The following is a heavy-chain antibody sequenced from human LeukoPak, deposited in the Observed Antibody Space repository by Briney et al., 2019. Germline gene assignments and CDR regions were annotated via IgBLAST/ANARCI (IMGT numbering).Heavy chain of an antibody. Sequence: GGSLRLSCAVSGFAFRTYAMSGVRQARGMGLEWVSSISANGQATYYADSVEGRFTISRDNSKSTLYLQLNSLRAKDTATYYCARDPYNTILYRLAHWGQGTLVTVSS. CDR2: ISANGQAT. CDR3: ARDPYNTILYRLAH. J-gene: IGHJ4*02. V-gene: IGHV3-23*01. D-gene: IGHD3-10*01. CDR1: GFAFRTYA.